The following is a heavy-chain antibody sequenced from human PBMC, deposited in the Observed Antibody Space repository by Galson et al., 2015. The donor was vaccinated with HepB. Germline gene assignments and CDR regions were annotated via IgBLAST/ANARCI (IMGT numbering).Heavy chain of an antibody. Sequence: SVKVSCKASGYTFTDHYIHWVRQAPGQGLEWMGWINPNAGVTRFAEKFQGRVTLTRDTSISTAYMELTRLTSDDTAMYYCARGMNGRHYYDYGQDVWGQGTTVAVS. V-gene: IGHV1-2*02. CDR1: GYTFTDHY. J-gene: IGHJ6*02. CDR2: INPNAGVT. D-gene: IGHD2-8*01. CDR3: ARGMNGRHYYDYGQDV.